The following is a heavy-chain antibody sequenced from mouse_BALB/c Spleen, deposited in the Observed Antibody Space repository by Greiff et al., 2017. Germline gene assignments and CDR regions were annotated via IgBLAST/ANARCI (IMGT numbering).Heavy chain of an antibody. V-gene: IGHV5-17*02. CDR3: ARSSSWGYFDY. J-gene: IGHJ2*01. D-gene: IGHD1-1*01. CDR2: ISSGSSTI. CDR1: GFTFSSFG. Sequence: EVKVEESGGGLVQPGGSRKLSCAASGFTFSSFGMHWVCQAPEKGLEWVAYISSGSSTIYYADTVKGRFTISRDNPKNTLFLQMTSLRSEDTAMYYCARSSSWGYFDYWSQGTTLTVSS.